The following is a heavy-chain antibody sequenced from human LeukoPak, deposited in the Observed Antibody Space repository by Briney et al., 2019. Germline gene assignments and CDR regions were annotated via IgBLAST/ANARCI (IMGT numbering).Heavy chain of an antibody. Sequence: PGGSLRLSCTAAGFTFSNYAMSWVRQAPGKGLDWVSAISDSGSTYYADPVKGRFTISRDNSKNTLYLQMNSLRAEDTAVYYCAKLVYKHLIPYYFDYWGQGTLVTVSS. D-gene: IGHD2-8*01. CDR2: ISDSGST. CDR3: AKLVYKHLIPYYFDY. V-gene: IGHV3-23*01. CDR1: GFTFSNYA. J-gene: IGHJ4*02.